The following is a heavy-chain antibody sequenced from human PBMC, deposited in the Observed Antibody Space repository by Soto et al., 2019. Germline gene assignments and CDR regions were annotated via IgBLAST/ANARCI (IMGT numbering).Heavy chain of an antibody. CDR1: GYTFTSYD. CDR2: MNTNSDDT. CDR3: AREWSAAGHFYGMDV. D-gene: IGHD6-13*01. Sequence: GVSVKVSCKTSGYTFTSYDINWVRQAPGQGLEWVGWMNTNSDDTRSAQKFRGRLTLTRDKSMRAVYMKLSNLRPDDTAVYYCAREWSAAGHFYGMDVWGQGTTVTVSS. V-gene: IGHV1-8*01. J-gene: IGHJ6*02.